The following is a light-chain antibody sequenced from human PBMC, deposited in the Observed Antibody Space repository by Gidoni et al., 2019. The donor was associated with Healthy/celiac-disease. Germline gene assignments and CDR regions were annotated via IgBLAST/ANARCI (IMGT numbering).Light chain of an antibody. CDR3: QQYGT. V-gene: IGKV1-5*03. J-gene: IGKJ2*01. Sequence: SASVGDRVTITCRASQSISSWLAWYQQKPGKAPKLLIYKASSLGSGVPSRFSGSGSGTEFTLTISSLQPDDFATYYCQQYGTFGQGTKLEIK. CDR1: QSISSW. CDR2: KAS.